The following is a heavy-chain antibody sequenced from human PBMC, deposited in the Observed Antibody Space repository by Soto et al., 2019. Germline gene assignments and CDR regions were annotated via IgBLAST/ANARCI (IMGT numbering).Heavy chain of an antibody. CDR2: FYYTGST. Sequence: PSETLSLTCAVPGGSVSSGNYYWSWIRQPPGKGLEWIGYFYYTGSTNYNPSLKSRVTISIDASKNQFSLRLSSVTAADTAVYYCARNGVFSMDYWGQGILVTVSS. CDR1: GGSVSSGNYY. V-gene: IGHV4-61*01. D-gene: IGHD2-8*01. J-gene: IGHJ4*02. CDR3: ARNGVFSMDY.